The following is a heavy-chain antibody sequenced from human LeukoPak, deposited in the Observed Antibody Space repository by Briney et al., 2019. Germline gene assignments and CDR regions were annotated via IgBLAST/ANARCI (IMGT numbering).Heavy chain of an antibody. D-gene: IGHD1-26*01. CDR2: INPSGGST. V-gene: IGHV1-46*01. CDR1: GYTFTSYY. Sequence: AASVKVSCKASGYTFTSYYMHWVRQAPGQGLEWMGIINPSGGSTSYAQKFQGRVTMTMDTSISTTYMELNRLRSDDTAVYYCARDQVAATSAHNFDYWGQGTLVTVSS. J-gene: IGHJ4*02. CDR3: ARDQVAATSAHNFDY.